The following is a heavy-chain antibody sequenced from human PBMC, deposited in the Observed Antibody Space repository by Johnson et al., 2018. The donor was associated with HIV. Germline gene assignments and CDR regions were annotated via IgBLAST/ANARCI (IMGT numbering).Heavy chain of an antibody. CDR1: GFTFNNAW. CDR3: TTDHYFLDALDI. CDR2: IKSKTDGGTT. V-gene: IGHV3-15*01. Sequence: VQLVESGGGLVKPGGSLRLSCAASGFTFNNAWMSWVRQAPGKGLEWVGRIKSKTDGGTTDYAAPVQGRFTISRDDSKNTLYLQMKSLKTEDTAVDYCTTDHYFLDALDIWGQGTMVTVSS. J-gene: IGHJ3*02. D-gene: IGHD2/OR15-2a*01.